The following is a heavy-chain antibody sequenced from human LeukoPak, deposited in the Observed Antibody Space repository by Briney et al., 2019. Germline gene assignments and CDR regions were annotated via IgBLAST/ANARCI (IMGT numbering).Heavy chain of an antibody. J-gene: IGHJ4*02. Sequence: PSETLSLTCTVSGGSISSSSYYWGWIRQPPGKGLEWIGSIYHSGSTYYNPSLKSRVTISVDTSKNQFSLKLSSVTAADTAVYYCARAPQYGSGSYWAAVGRRGYYFDYWGQGTLVTVSS. CDR3: ARAPQYGSGSYWAAVGRRGYYFDY. D-gene: IGHD3-10*01. V-gene: IGHV4-39*07. CDR1: GGSISSSSYY. CDR2: IYHSGST.